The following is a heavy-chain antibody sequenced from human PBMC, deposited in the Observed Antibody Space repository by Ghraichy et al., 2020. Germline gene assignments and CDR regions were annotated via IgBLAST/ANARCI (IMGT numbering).Heavy chain of an antibody. CDR2: INHSGST. D-gene: IGHD6-13*01. CDR3: ARAAAGVFDY. CDR1: GGSFSGYY. V-gene: IGHV4-34*01. Sequence: SETLSLTCAVYGGSFSGYYWSWIRQPPGKGLEWIGEINHSGSTNYNPSLKSRVTISVDTSKNQFSLKLSSVTAADTAVYYCARAAAGVFDYWGQGTLVTVSS. J-gene: IGHJ4*02.